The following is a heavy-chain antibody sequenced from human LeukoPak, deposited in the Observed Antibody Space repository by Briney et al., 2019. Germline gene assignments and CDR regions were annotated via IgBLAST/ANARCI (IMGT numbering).Heavy chain of an antibody. CDR1: GFTFDDYG. Sequence: GGSLRLSCAASGFTFDDYGMSWIRQAPGKGLEWVSYISSSGSTIYYADSVKGRFTISRDNAKNSLYPQMNSLRAEDTAVYYCARVVSSHFDYWGQGTLVTASS. V-gene: IGHV3-11*04. CDR3: ARVVSSHFDY. D-gene: IGHD6-19*01. J-gene: IGHJ4*02. CDR2: ISSSGSTI.